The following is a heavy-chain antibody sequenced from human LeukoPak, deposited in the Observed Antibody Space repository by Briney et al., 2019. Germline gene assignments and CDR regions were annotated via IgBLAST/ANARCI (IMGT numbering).Heavy chain of an antibody. CDR3: ARGIAAAGPTFDY. CDR1: GGSISSYS. CDR2: IYYSGST. V-gene: IGHV4-59*08. Sequence: SETLSLTCTVSGGSISSYSWSWIRQPPGKGLEWIGYIYYSGSTSSNPSLRSRLTISGDTSKNQFSLRLSSVTAADTAVYYCARGIAAAGPTFDYWGQGTLVTVSS. D-gene: IGHD6-13*01. J-gene: IGHJ4*02.